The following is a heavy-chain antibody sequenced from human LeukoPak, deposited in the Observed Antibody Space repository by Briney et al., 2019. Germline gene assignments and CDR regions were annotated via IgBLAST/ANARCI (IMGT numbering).Heavy chain of an antibody. CDR2: IFGDGPGL. V-gene: IGHV3-21*06. J-gene: IGHJ4*02. CDR1: GFSFSASS. CDR3: TREGGSTDAGF. D-gene: IGHD5/OR15-5a*01. Sequence: GGSLRLSCEASGFSFSASSMNWVRQAPGKGLEWVSSIFGDGPGLYYADSVKGRFTISRENGKNSVYLEMNSLRDDDTAVYYCTREGGSTDAGFWGQGTLVTVSS.